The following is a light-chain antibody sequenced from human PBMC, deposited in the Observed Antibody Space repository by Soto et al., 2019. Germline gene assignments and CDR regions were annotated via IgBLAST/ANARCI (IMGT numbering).Light chain of an antibody. CDR2: GAS. J-gene: IGKJ2*01. Sequence: TQSPACVSGSRGDRGRICFRAGPISSNLAGHQQRPGQAPRLLIYGASVRATGVPARFSGSGSGTEFTLTINSLQSEDYAVYFCQQYNNWPYTFGQGTKVDI. V-gene: IGKV3-15*01. CDR3: QQYNNWPYT. CDR1: PISSN.